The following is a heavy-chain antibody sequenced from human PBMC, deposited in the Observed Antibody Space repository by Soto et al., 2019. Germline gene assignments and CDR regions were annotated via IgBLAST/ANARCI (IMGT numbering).Heavy chain of an antibody. CDR1: GGTFSSYA. V-gene: IGHV1-69*12. Sequence: QVQPVQSGAEVKKPGSSVKVSCKASGGTFSSYAISWVRQAPGQGLEWMGGVIPIFGTANYVQKFQGRVTITADESMSTADMVLCSLRSEDTAVYYCAGSSTLAKNDAYDISCQGTMITVFS. J-gene: IGHJ3*02. CDR2: VIPIFGTA. D-gene: IGHD3-16*01. CDR3: AGSSTLAKNDAYDI.